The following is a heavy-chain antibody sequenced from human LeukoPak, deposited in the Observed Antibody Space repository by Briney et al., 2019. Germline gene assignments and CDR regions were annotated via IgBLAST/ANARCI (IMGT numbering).Heavy chain of an antibody. CDR1: GFTFSSYG. D-gene: IGHD2-15*01. J-gene: IGHJ4*02. V-gene: IGHV3-30*18. CDR2: ISYDGSNK. Sequence: GGSLRLSCAASGFTFSSYGMHWVRQAPGKGLEWVAFISYDGSNKYYADSVKGRFTISRDNSKNTLYLQMNSLRAEDTAVYYCAKDYCSGGSCYRFDYWGQGTLVTVSS. CDR3: AKDYCSGGSCYRFDY.